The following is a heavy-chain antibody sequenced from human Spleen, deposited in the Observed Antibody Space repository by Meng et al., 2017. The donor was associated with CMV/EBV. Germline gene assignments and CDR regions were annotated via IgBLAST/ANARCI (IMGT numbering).Heavy chain of an antibody. CDR2: IKEDGSDI. Sequence: LSCVAAGFTVSGSWMAWVGQAPGKGLEWVANIKEDGSDIGYMDSAKGRFTISRDNARNTLYLQMSSLRAEDAAVYYCAKDTMGALDYWGQGSLVTVSS. CDR3: AKDTMGALDY. J-gene: IGHJ4*02. D-gene: IGHD3-16*01. CDR1: GFTVSGSW. V-gene: IGHV3-7*01.